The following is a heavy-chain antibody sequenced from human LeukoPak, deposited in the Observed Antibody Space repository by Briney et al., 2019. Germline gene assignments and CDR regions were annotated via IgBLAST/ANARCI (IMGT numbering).Heavy chain of an antibody. V-gene: IGHV3-7*01. CDR1: GFTFSSYS. J-gene: IGHJ3*02. Sequence: GGSLRLSCAASGFTFSSYSMNWVRQAPGKGLEWVANIKQDGSEKYYVDSVKGRFTISRDNAKNSLYLQMNSLRAEDTAVYYCARELSVARDAFDIWGQGTMVTVSS. CDR2: IKQDGSEK. CDR3: ARELSVARDAFDI. D-gene: IGHD4-23*01.